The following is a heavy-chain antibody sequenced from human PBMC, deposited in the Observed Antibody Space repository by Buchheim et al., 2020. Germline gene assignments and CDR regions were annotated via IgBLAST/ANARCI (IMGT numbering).Heavy chain of an antibody. V-gene: IGHV3-7*01. CDR3: TTYTGVVIDV. D-gene: IGHD7-27*01. J-gene: IGHJ6*02. CDR1: GFTFSSYA. CDR2: INQDGSET. Sequence: EVQLLESGGGLVQPGGSLRLSCAASGFTFSSYAMSWVRQAPGKGLEWVANINQDGSETNYVDSVKGRFTISSDNARNSLHLQMNSLRAEDTAVYYCTTYTGVVIDVWGQGTT.